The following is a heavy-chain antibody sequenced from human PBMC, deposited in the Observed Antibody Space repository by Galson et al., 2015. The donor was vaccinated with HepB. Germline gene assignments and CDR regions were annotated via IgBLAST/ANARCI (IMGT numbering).Heavy chain of an antibody. CDR1: GYTFTGYY. V-gene: IGHV1-2*02. J-gene: IGHJ4*02. Sequence: SVKVSCKASGYTFTGYYMHWVRQAPGQGLEWMGWINPNSGGTNYAQKFQGRVTMTRDTSISTAYMELSRLGSDDTAVYYCARDPRPTSGYDHFDYWGQGTLVTVSS. D-gene: IGHD5-12*01. CDR2: INPNSGGT. CDR3: ARDPRPTSGYDHFDY.